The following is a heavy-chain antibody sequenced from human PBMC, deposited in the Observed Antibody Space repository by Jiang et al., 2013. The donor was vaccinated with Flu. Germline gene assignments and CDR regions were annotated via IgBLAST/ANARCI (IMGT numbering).Heavy chain of an antibody. J-gene: IGHJ4*02. CDR3: AKGVMITFGGVIDFIDY. V-gene: IGHV3-21*04. CDR2: ISSCSSYI. Sequence: QLVESGGGLVKPGGSLRLSCAASGFTFSSYSMNWVRQAPGKGLEWVSSISSCSSYIYYADSVKGRFTISRDNSKNTLYLQMNSLRAEDTAVYYCAKGVMITFGGVIDFIDYWGQGTLVTVSS. D-gene: IGHD3-16*02. CDR1: GFTFSSYS.